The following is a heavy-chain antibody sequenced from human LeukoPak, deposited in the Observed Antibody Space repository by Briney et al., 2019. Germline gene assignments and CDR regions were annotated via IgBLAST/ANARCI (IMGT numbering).Heavy chain of an antibody. V-gene: IGHV1-69*04. CDR1: GGTFSSYA. J-gene: IGHJ4*02. CDR3: ARGSPTAMVSPFDY. D-gene: IGHD5-18*01. CDR2: IIPILGIA. Sequence: GASVKVSCKASGGTFSSYAISWVRQAPGQGLEWMGRIIPILGIANYAQKFQGRVTITADKSTSTAYMELSSLRSEDTAVYYCARGSPTAMVSPFDYWGQGTLVTVSS.